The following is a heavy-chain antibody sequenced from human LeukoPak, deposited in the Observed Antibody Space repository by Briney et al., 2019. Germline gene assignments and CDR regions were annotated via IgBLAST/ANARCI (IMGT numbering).Heavy chain of an antibody. D-gene: IGHD4-17*01. CDR1: GFTFSSYG. J-gene: IGHJ4*02. Sequence: GGSLRLSCAASGFTFSSYGMSWVRQAPGKGLEWVSAISGSGGSTYYADSVKGRFTISRDNSKNTLYLKMNSLRAEDTAVYYRAKDRNTVTLDYWGQGTLVTVSS. CDR2: ISGSGGST. V-gene: IGHV3-23*01. CDR3: AKDRNTVTLDY.